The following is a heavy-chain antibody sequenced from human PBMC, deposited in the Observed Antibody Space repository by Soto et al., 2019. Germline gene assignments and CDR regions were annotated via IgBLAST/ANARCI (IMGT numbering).Heavy chain of an antibody. CDR2: INPSGGST. J-gene: IGHJ5*02. V-gene: IGHV1-46*01. D-gene: IGHD2-15*01. Sequence: ASVKVSCKASGYTFTSYYMHWVRQAPGQGLEWMGIINPSGGSTSYAQKFQGRVTMTRDTSTSTVYMELSSLRSEDTAVYYCARSPYCSGGSCYSFGWFDPSGQGTLVTVSS. CDR3: ARSPYCSGGSCYSFGWFDP. CDR1: GYTFTSYY.